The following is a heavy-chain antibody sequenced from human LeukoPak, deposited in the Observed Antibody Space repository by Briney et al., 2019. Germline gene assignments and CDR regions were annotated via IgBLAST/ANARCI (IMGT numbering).Heavy chain of an antibody. CDR3: ARRYLFNFDY. V-gene: IGHV4-34*01. J-gene: IGHJ4*02. Sequence: SETLSLTCAVYGGSFSGYYWSWIRQPPGKGLEWIGEINHSGSTNYNPSLKSRVTISVDTSKNQFSLKLSSVTAADTAVYYCARRYLFNFDYWGQGTLVTVSS. CDR1: GGSFSGYY. CDR2: INHSGST. D-gene: IGHD1-26*01.